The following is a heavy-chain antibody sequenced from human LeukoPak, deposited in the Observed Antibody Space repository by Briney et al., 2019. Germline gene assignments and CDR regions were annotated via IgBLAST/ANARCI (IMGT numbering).Heavy chain of an antibody. CDR3: ARRYYYNLGSFPFDF. CDR2: IHNSGTT. Sequence: NPSETLSFTCAVSGGPSSGYFWSWIRQSSGKGLEWIGEIHNSGTTNYNPSLNSRVTISEDTSKNQFYLNLSSVTAADTAVYYCARRYYYNLGSFPFDFWGQGTLVTVSS. V-gene: IGHV4-34*01. D-gene: IGHD3-10*01. CDR1: GGPSSGYF. J-gene: IGHJ4*02.